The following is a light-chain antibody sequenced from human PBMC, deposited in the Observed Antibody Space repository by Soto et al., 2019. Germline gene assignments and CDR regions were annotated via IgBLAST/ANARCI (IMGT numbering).Light chain of an antibody. CDR2: GAS. CDR3: QQYNNWPPWT. CDR1: QSVSSN. V-gene: IGKV3-15*01. J-gene: IGKJ1*01. Sequence: EIVMTQSPATLSVSPGERATLSCRASQSVSSNLAWYQQKPGQAPRLLIYGASTRATGIPARFSGSGSGTECNLTISSLQSEDFEVYYCQQYNNWPPWTFGQGTKVEIK.